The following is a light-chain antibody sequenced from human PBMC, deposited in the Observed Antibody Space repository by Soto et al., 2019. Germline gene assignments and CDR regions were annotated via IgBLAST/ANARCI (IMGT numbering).Light chain of an antibody. CDR3: QQANSFPNT. Sequence: DILMTQSPSSVSASVGDGVTIACRASQDISSWLAWYQQTPGRVPKLLIYATSKLQPGVPTRFSRSGSGTNFTLTTSSLHPADFATYYSQQANSFPNTFRQRTRLNIK. V-gene: IGKV1-12*01. J-gene: IGKJ5*01. CDR2: ATS. CDR1: QDISSW.